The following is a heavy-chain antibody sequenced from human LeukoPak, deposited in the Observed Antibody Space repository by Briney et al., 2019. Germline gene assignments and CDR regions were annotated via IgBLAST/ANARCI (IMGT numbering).Heavy chain of an antibody. Sequence: ASVKVSYKASGYTFTSYDINWVRQATGQGLEWMGWMNLNSGNTGYAQKFQGRVTMTRNTSISTAYTELSSLRSEDTAVYYCARERPLNFGYFDWLPYYYYYGMDVWGQGTTVTVSS. CDR1: GYTFTSYD. CDR3: ARERPLNFGYFDWLPYYYYYGMDV. CDR2: MNLNSGNT. J-gene: IGHJ6*02. V-gene: IGHV1-8*01. D-gene: IGHD3-9*01.